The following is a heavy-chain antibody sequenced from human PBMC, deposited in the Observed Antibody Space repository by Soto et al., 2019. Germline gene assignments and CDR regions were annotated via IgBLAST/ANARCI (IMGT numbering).Heavy chain of an antibody. J-gene: IGHJ4*02. D-gene: IGHD3-16*02. CDR3: ARLHPSTPFMITFGGVIGGDFDY. CDR2: ISAYNGNT. CDR1: GYTFTTYG. Sequence: QVQLVQSGAEVKKPGASVKVSCKASGYTFTTYGISWVRQAPGQGLEWMGWISAYNGNTNYAQKLQGRVTMTTDTSTSTAYMELRSLRSDDTAVYYCARLHPSTPFMITFGGVIGGDFDYWGQGTLVTVSS. V-gene: IGHV1-18*01.